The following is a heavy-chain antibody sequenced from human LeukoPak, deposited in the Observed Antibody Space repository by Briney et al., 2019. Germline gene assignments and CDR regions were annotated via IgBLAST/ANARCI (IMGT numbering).Heavy chain of an antibody. V-gene: IGHV4-39*01. J-gene: IGHJ6*03. CDR2: IYYSGST. Sequence: SETLSLTCTVSGGSISSSSYYWGWIRQPPGKGLEWIGSIYYSGSTYYNPSLKSRVTISVDTSKNQFSLKLSSVTAADTAVYYCARVGRGYCSSTSCYLARRMVYYYMDVWGKGTTVTVSS. CDR3: ARVGRGYCSSTSCYLARRMVYYYMDV. CDR1: GGSISSSSYY. D-gene: IGHD2-2*01.